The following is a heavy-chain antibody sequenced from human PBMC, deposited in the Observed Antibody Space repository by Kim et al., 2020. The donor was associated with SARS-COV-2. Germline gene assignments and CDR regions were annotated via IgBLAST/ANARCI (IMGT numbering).Heavy chain of an antibody. CDR3: ARGGGIVATIDYYYGMDV. Sequence: ASVKVSCKASGYTFTGYYMHWVRQAPGQGLEWMGWINPNSGGTNYAQKFQGRVTMTRDTSISTAYMELSRLRSDDTAVYYCARGGGIVATIDYYYGMDVWGQGTTVTVSS. D-gene: IGHD5-12*01. J-gene: IGHJ6*02. V-gene: IGHV1-2*02. CDR1: GYTFTGYY. CDR2: INPNSGGT.